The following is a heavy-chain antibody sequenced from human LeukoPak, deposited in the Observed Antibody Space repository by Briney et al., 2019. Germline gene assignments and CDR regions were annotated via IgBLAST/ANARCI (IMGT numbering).Heavy chain of an antibody. Sequence: SETLSLTCAVYGGSFSGYYWSWIRQPPGKGLEWIGEINHSGSTNYNPSLKSRVTISVDTSKNQFSLKLSSVTAADTAVYYCARDSIVAAGFDYWGQGTLVTVS. D-gene: IGHD6-13*01. CDR1: GGSFSGYY. CDR3: ARDSIVAAGFDY. CDR2: INHSGST. V-gene: IGHV4-34*01. J-gene: IGHJ4*02.